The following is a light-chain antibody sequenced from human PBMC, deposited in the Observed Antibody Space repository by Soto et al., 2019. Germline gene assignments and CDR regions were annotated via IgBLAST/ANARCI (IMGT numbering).Light chain of an antibody. J-gene: IGKJ1*01. Sequence: VLTQSPLSVSVTVGQPASISCRTSRSLVFRDGNTYLHWFQQRPGQSPRRLIENVSNRDSGVPDRFAGSGSGTDFTLEISRVEAEDVGMYYCMHSIDWPWTFGQGTKVEIK. CDR2: NVS. CDR3: MHSIDWPWT. CDR1: RSLVFRDGNTY. V-gene: IGKV2-30*01.